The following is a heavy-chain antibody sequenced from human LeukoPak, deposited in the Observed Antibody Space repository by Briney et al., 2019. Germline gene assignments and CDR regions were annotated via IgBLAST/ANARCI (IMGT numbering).Heavy chain of an antibody. CDR1: GFIFTHYW. J-gene: IGHJ4*02. D-gene: IGHD3-22*01. CDR2: IYPDDSDT. Sequence: GESLKISCKGSGFIFTHYWIGWVRQEPGKGLEWMGIIYPDDSDTRYSPSFQGQVTISADKSISTAFLQWSSLKASDSAIYYCARLYYSASGYPDYWGQGTLVTVSS. V-gene: IGHV5-51*01. CDR3: ARLYYSASGYPDY.